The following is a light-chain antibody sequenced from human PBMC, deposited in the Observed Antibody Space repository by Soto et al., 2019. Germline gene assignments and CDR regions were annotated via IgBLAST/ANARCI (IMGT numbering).Light chain of an antibody. CDR3: QQYNSPGT. V-gene: IGKV1-5*03. Sequence: DIQMTQSPSTLSASVGDRVTITCRASQSISSWLAWYQQKPGKAPKLLIYKASSLESGVPSRFSGSGSGTEFTLTISSLRPDDFATYYCQQYNSPGTFGQGTKVDIK. J-gene: IGKJ1*01. CDR2: KAS. CDR1: QSISSW.